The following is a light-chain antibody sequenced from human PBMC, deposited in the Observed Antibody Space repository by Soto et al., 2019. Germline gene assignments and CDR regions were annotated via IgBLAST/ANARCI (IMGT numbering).Light chain of an antibody. J-gene: IGKJ1*01. CDR1: QDISNF. CDR2: SAN. V-gene: IGKV1-17*03. CDR3: LQHKSYPRT. Sequence: DIQMTQSPSDMSASVGDRVTITCRASQDISNFLVWFQRRPGKVPKRLMYSANRLESGVPSRFSGSGSGTESTLTISSLQPEDFATYYCLQHKSYPRTFGQGTKVDIK.